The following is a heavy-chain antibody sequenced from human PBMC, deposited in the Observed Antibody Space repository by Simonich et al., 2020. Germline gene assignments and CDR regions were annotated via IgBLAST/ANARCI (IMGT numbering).Heavy chain of an antibody. CDR2: ITYDGMNK. V-gene: IGHV3-30*04. J-gene: IGHJ4*02. CDR1: GFTFSSYA. CDR3: ARRGSGFDY. Sequence: QVQLVESGGGVVQPGRSLRLSCAASGFTFSSYAMHWVRQAPGKGLGWVAVITYDGMNKYYADSVKGRFTISRDNAKNTLYRQMNSLRAEDTAVYYCARRGSGFDYWGQGTLVTVSS. D-gene: IGHD6-19*01.